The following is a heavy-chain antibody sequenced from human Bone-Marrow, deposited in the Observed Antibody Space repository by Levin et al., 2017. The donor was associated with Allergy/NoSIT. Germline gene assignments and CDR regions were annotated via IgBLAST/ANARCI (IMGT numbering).Heavy chain of an antibody. CDR2: ISYDGSNK. J-gene: IGHJ3*02. CDR1: GFTFSSYA. Sequence: PGGSLRLSCAASGFTFSSYAMHWVRQAPGKGLEWVAVISYDGSNKYYADSVKGRFTISRDNSKNTLYLQMNSLRAEDTAVYYCARESWELLRVFAFDIWGQGTMVTVSS. V-gene: IGHV3-30-3*01. D-gene: IGHD1-26*01. CDR3: ARESWELLRVFAFDI.